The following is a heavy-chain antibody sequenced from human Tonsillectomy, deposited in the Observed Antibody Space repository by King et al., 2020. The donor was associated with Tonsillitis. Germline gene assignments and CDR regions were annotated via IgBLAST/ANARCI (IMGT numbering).Heavy chain of an antibody. V-gene: IGHV3-7*03. CDR3: ARDALLKSVPAALDY. CDR1: GFTFSSYW. J-gene: IGHJ4*02. D-gene: IGHD2-2*01. Sequence: VQLVESGGGLVQPGGSLRLSCAASGFTFSSYWMSWVRQAPGKGLEWVANIKQDGSEKYYVDSVKGRFTISRDNAKNSRYLQMNSRRAEDTAVYYCARDALLKSVPAALDYWGQGTLVTVSS. CDR2: IKQDGSEK.